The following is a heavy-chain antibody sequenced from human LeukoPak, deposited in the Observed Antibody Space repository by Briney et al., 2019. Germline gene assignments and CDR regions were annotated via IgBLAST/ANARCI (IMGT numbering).Heavy chain of an antibody. D-gene: IGHD5-12*01. Sequence: SETLSLTCTVSGGSISSYYWSWIRQPPGKGLEWIGRIYTSGSTNYNPSLKSRVTISVDTSKNQFSLKLSSVTAAETAVYYCARGYSGYDSTYFDYWGQGTLVTVSS. CDR2: IYTSGST. CDR1: GGSISSYY. J-gene: IGHJ4*02. V-gene: IGHV4-4*07. CDR3: ARGYSGYDSTYFDY.